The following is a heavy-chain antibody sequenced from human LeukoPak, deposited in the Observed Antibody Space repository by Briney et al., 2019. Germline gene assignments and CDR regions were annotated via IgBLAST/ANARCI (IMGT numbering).Heavy chain of an antibody. J-gene: IGHJ4*02. CDR3: ARGSSSWYSLFDY. V-gene: IGHV3-9*01. D-gene: IGHD6-13*01. CDR1: GFTFDDYA. Sequence: GGSLRLSCAASGFTFDDYAMHWVRQAPGKGLEWVSGISWNSGSIGYADSVKGRFTISRDNAKNSLYLQMNSLRAEDTAVYYCARGSSSWYSLFDYWGQGTLVTVSS. CDR2: ISWNSGSI.